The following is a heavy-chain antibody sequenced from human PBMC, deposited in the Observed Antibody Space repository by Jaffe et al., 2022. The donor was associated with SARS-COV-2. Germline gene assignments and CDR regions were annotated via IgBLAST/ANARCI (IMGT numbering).Heavy chain of an antibody. CDR1: GFTFSSYA. Sequence: EVQLLESGGGLVQPGGSLRLSCAASGFTFSSYAMSWVRQAPGKGLEWVSAISGSGGSTYYADSVKGRFTISRDNSKNTLYLQMNSLRAEDTAVYYCAKDMRQWLVEGGLGWYYYYGMDVWGQGTTVTVSS. CDR2: ISGSGGST. CDR3: AKDMRQWLVEGGLGWYYYYGMDV. J-gene: IGHJ6*02. V-gene: IGHV3-23*01. D-gene: IGHD6-19*01.